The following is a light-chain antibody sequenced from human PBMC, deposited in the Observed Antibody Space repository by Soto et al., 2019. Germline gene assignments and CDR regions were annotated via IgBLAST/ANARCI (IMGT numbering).Light chain of an antibody. J-gene: IGKJ1*01. CDR3: QQSYSTHPT. Sequence: DIQMTQSPSSLSASVGDRVTITCRASQSISSYLNWYQQKPGKAPKLLIYAASSLQSGVPSRFSGSGSGTDFTLTISRLQPEDFATYYCQQSYSTHPTFGQRTKVEIK. V-gene: IGKV1-39*01. CDR1: QSISSY. CDR2: AAS.